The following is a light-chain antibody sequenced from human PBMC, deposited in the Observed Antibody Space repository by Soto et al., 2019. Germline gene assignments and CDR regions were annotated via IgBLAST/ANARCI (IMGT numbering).Light chain of an antibody. CDR1: SSDLGDYDY. J-gene: IGLJ2*01. Sequence: QSALTQPPSASGSPGQSVTISCTGTSSDLGDYDYVSWYQQHPGKAPKAMIYEVNKRPSGVPDRFSGSKSGNTASLTVTGLQAEDEADYYCSSYAGSNNLIFGGGTKVTVL. CDR2: EVN. V-gene: IGLV2-8*01. CDR3: SSYAGSNNLI.